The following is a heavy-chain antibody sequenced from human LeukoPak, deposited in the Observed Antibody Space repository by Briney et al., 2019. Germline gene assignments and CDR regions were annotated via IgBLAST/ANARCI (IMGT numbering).Heavy chain of an antibody. CDR1: GGSISSYY. CDR3: ARVSSTAGLDY. J-gene: IGHJ4*02. V-gene: IGHV4-59*01. D-gene: IGHD6-13*01. Sequence: SETLSLTCTVSGGSISSYYWSWIRQPPGKGLEWIGYIYYSGSTNYNLSLKSRVTISVDTSKNHFSLKLTSVTAADTAVYYCARVSSTAGLDYWGQGTLVTVSS. CDR2: IYYSGST.